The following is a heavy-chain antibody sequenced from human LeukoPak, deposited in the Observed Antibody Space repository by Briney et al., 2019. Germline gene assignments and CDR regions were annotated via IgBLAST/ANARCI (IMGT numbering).Heavy chain of an antibody. V-gene: IGHV3-30-3*01. CDR2: ISYDGNDK. CDR1: GFTFSSYA. J-gene: IGHJ4*02. CDR3: ASEKQGRGY. Sequence: GGSLRLSCAASGFTFSSYAMHWVRQAPGKGLEWVAVISYDGNDKYYADSVKGRFTISRDNSRNTLYLQMNSLRAEDAAVYYCASEKQGRGYWGQGTLVTVSS.